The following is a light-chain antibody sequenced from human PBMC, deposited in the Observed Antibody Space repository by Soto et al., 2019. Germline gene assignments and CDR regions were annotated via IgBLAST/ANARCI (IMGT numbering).Light chain of an antibody. CDR3: AAWDDSLNGYV. V-gene: IGLV1-44*01. CDR1: SPNIGSNT. CDR2: SNN. J-gene: IGLJ1*01. Sequence: QSVLTQPPSASGTPGQRVTISCSGSSPNIGSNTVNWYQQLPGTAPKLLTYSNNQRPSGVPDRFSGSKSGTSASLAINGPQSEDEADYYCAAWDDSLNGYVFGTGTKVTVL.